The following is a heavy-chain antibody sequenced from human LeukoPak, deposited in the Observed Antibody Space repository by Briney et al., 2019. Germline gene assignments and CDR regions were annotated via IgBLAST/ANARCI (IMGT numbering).Heavy chain of an antibody. CDR2: INWNGGST. V-gene: IGHV3-20*04. Sequence: GGSLRLSCAASGFTFDDYGMSWVRQAPGKGLEWVSGINWNGGSTGYADSVKGRFTISRDNAKNSLYLQMNSLRAEDTALYYCVSNYYDSSAPHHWGQGTLVTVSS. CDR3: VSNYYDSSAPHH. D-gene: IGHD3-22*01. CDR1: GFTFDDYG. J-gene: IGHJ4*02.